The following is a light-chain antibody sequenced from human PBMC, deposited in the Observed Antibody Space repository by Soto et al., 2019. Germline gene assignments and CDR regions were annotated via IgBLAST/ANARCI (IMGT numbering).Light chain of an antibody. Sequence: DIQMTQSPPTLSASVGDRVTITCRASQSISSWLAWYQQRPGKAPNLLIYDVSSLESGVPSRFSGSGSGTEFTLTISSLQPDDFATYYCQQYTNYPWTFGQGIKVDIK. CDR2: DVS. V-gene: IGKV1-5*01. CDR1: QSISSW. J-gene: IGKJ1*01. CDR3: QQYTNYPWT.